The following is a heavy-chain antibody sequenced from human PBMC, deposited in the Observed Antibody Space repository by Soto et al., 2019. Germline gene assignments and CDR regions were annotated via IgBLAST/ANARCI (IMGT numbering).Heavy chain of an antibody. CDR3: AKGEVRPLIHSSFDY. CDR1: VFTFVWVF. J-gene: IGHJ4*02. CDR2: ISNDGSNE. Sequence: VVSRILACSLSVFTFVWVFVEWVRQAAVKGLEWVARISNDGSNEYYVDSVKGRFTISRYNSKNTLYLQMDSLRAGDKAVYYCAKGEVRPLIHSSFDYWGLRTLVTVSS. D-gene: IGHD2-15*01. V-gene: IGHV3-30*18.